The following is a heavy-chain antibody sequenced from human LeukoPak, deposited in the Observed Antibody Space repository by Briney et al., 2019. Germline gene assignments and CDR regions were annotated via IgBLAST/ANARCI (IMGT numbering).Heavy chain of an antibody. CDR2: ISAYNGNT. CDR1: GYTFTSYG. V-gene: IGHV1-18*01. Sequence: ASVKVSCTASGYTFTSYGISWVRQAPGQGLEWMGWISAYNGNTNYAQKLQGRVTMTTDTSTSTAYMELRSLRSDDTAVYYCARDRIYYYDSSGYSNFDYWGQGTLVTVSS. CDR3: ARDRIYYYDSSGYSNFDY. D-gene: IGHD3-22*01. J-gene: IGHJ4*02.